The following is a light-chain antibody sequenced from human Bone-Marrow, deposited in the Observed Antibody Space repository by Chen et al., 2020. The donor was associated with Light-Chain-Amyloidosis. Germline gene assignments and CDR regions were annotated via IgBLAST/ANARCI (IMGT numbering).Light chain of an antibody. Sequence: SYELTQPPSVSVSPGQTARITCSGDDLPTKYAYWYQQKQGQAPVLVIHRDTERPSGISERFSGASSGTTATLTISGVQAEDEADYHCQSADSSGTDEGTIGGGTKLTVL. J-gene: IGLJ2*01. CDR1: DLPTKY. CDR3: QSADSSGTDEGT. CDR2: RDT. V-gene: IGLV3-25*03.